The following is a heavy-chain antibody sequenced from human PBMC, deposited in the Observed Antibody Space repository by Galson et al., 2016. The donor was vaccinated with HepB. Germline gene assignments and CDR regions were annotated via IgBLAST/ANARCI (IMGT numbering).Heavy chain of an antibody. J-gene: IGHJ3*01. CDR2: INPDGSQT. Sequence: SLRLSCAASGFTFRTSWMSSVRQPPAKGPEWVANINPDGSQTYYVDSVKGRFNISKDNAKSSLYLRMNSLRADDTAVYYCARDPMRFAFDLWGQGTMVTVS. CDR1: GFTFRTSW. CDR3: ARDPMRFAFDL. V-gene: IGHV3-7*01.